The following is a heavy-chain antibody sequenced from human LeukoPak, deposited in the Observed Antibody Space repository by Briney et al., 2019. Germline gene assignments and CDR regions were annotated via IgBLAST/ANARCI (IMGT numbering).Heavy chain of an antibody. V-gene: IGHV4-30-4*01. CDR2: IYYSGST. D-gene: IGHD3-10*01. CDR3: AVTMSESYYENFDY. J-gene: IGHJ4*02. Sequence: PSETLSLTCTVSSGSISSGDYYWTWIRQPPGKGLEWIGYIYYSGSTYYNPSLKSRVIISVDTAKNQFSLKLRSVTAADTAEYFCAVTMSESYYENFDYWGQGTLVTVSS. CDR1: SGSISSGDYY.